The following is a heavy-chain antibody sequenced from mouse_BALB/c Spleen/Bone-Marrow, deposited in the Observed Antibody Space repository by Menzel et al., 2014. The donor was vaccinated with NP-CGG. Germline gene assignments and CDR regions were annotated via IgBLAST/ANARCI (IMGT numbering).Heavy chain of an antibody. CDR2: INPSNGGT. CDR1: GYTFTSYY. CDR3: TRRGDYDKRVVFAY. J-gene: IGHJ3*01. V-gene: IGHV1S81*02. Sequence: QVQVQQSGAELVKPGASVKLSCKASGYTFTSYYMYWVKQRPGQGLEWIGGINPSNGGTNFNEKLKSKATLTVDKSSSTAYMQLSSLTSEDSAVYSCTRRGDYDKRVVFAYWGQGTLVTVSA. D-gene: IGHD2-4*01.